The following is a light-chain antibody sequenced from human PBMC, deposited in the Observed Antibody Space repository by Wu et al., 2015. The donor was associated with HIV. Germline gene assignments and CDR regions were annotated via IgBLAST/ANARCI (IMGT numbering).Light chain of an antibody. V-gene: IGKV1-5*03. CDR1: ASIAGL. J-gene: IGKJ1*01. CDR3: QQYNMYPWT. Sequence: ASVGDQITITCRASASIAGLLAWYQQNREKAPKLLIYQSSTLEIGIPSRFSGSGSELTFTLTINNLQSDDFATYYCQQYNMYPWTFGQGTKVDI. CDR2: QSS.